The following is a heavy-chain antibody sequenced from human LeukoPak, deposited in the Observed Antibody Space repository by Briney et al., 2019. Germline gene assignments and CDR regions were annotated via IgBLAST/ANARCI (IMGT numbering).Heavy chain of an antibody. D-gene: IGHD4-17*01. Sequence: PSQTLSLTCTVSGGSISSGSYYWSWIRQPAGKGLEWIGRIYTSGSTNYNPSLKSRVTISVDTSKNQFSLKLSSVTAADTAVYYCARGPRPVTTGNYFDYWGQGTLVTVSS. V-gene: IGHV4-61*02. CDR2: IYTSGST. J-gene: IGHJ4*02. CDR1: GGSISSGSYY. CDR3: ARGPRPVTTGNYFDY.